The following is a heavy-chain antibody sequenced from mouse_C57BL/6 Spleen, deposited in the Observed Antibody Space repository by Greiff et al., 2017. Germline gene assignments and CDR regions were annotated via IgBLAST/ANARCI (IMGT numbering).Heavy chain of an antibody. J-gene: IGHJ4*01. D-gene: IGHD1-1*01. CDR3: AITVVATGYAMDY. CDR2: ISSGSSTI. Sequence: EVKLVESGGGLVKPGGSLKLSCAASGFTFSDYGMHWVRQAPEKGLEWVAYISSGSSTIYYADTVKGRFTISRDNAKNTLFLQMTSLRSEDTAMYYCAITVVATGYAMDYWGQGTSVTVSS. V-gene: IGHV5-17*01. CDR1: GFTFSDYG.